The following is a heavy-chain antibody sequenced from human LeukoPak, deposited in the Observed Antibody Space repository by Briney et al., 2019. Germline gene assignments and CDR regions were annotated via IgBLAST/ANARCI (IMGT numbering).Heavy chain of an antibody. J-gene: IGHJ5*02. V-gene: IGHV4-59*08. D-gene: IGHD1-26*01. CDR3: ARHPKGGLFDL. Sequence: SETLSLTCAVSGTSISTSSVSSPYWSWIRQPPGKGLEWIGYMSNSGSTDYNPSLKSRVTMSVDTSKRHFSLKLNSVTAADTAVYYCARHPKGGLFDLWGQGTLVTVSS. CDR2: MSNSGST. CDR1: GTSISTSSVSSPY.